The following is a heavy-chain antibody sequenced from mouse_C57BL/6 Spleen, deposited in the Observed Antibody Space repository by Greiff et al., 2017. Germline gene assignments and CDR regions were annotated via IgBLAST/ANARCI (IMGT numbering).Heavy chain of an antibody. D-gene: IGHD2-3*01. Sequence: QVHVKQSGAELVRPGTSVKMSCKASGYTFTNYWIGWAKQRPGHGLEWIGDIYPGGGYTNYNEKFKGKATLTADKSSSTAYMQFSSLTSEDSAIYYCARWGLLHYFDYWGQGTTLTVSS. CDR2: IYPGGGYT. J-gene: IGHJ2*01. CDR3: ARWGLLHYFDY. CDR1: GYTFTNYW. V-gene: IGHV1-63*01.